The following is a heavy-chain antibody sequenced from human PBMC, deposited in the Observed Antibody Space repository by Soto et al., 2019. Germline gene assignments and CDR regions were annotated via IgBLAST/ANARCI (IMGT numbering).Heavy chain of an antibody. CDR3: ARDLDYGDYGTIWYYGMDV. D-gene: IGHD4-17*01. CDR2: ISSSSSTI. Sequence: PGGSLRLSCAASGFTFSSYSMNWVRQAPGKGLEWVSYISSSSSTIYYADSVKGRFTISRDNAKDSLYLQMNSLRDEDTAVYYCARDLDYGDYGTIWYYGMDVSGQGTTVTVSS. CDR1: GFTFSSYS. J-gene: IGHJ6*02. V-gene: IGHV3-48*02.